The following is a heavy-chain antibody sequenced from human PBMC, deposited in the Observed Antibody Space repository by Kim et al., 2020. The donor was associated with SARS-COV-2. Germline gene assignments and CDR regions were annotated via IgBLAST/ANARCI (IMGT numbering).Heavy chain of an antibody. Sequence: SETLSLTCAVYGGSFSGYYWSWIRQPPGKGLEWIGEINHSGSTNYNPSLNSRVTISVDTSKNQFSLKLSSVTAADTAVYYCARAPARITGTTAYYLDYWGQGTLVTVSS. V-gene: IGHV4-34*01. CDR1: GGSFSGYY. CDR3: ARAPARITGTTAYYLDY. J-gene: IGHJ4*02. CDR2: INHSGST. D-gene: IGHD1-20*01.